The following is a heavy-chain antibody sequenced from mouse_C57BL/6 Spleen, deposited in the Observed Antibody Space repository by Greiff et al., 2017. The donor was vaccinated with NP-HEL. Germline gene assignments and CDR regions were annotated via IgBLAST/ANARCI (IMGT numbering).Heavy chain of an antibody. CDR2: IYPGSGST. V-gene: IGHV1-55*01. D-gene: IGHD1-1*01. CDR1: GYTFTSYW. Sequence: QVQLQQPGAELVKPGASVKMSCKASGYTFTSYWITWVKQRPGQGLEWIGDIYPGSGSTNYNEKFKSKATLTVDTSSSTAYMQLSSLTSEDSAVYYCASITTVVATPCAYWGQGTLVTVSA. CDR3: ASITTVVATPCAY. J-gene: IGHJ3*01.